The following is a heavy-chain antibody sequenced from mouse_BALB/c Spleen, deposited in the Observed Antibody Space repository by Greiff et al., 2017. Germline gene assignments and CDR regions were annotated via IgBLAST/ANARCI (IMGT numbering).Heavy chain of an antibody. CDR3: ARRSMVTGFDY. Sequence: EVKLVESGGDLVKPGGSLKLSCAASGFTFSSYGMSWVRQTPDKRLEWVATISSGGSYTYYPDSVKGRFTISRDNAKNTLYLQMSSLKSEDTAMYYCARRSMVTGFDYWGQGTTLTVSS. V-gene: IGHV5-6*02. CDR2: ISSGGSYT. J-gene: IGHJ2*01. D-gene: IGHD2-10*02. CDR1: GFTFSSYG.